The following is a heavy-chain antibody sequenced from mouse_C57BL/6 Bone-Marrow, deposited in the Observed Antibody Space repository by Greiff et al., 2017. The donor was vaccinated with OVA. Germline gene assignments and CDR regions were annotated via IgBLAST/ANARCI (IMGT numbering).Heavy chain of an antibody. D-gene: IGHD2-4*01. CDR2: IYPRSGNT. CDR3: ARETFYYDYDDAMDY. Sequence: VKVVESGAELARPGASVKLSCKASGYTFTSYGISWVKQRTGQGLEWIGEIYPRSGNTYYNEKFKGKATLTAEKSSSTAYMELRSLTSEDSAVYFCARETFYYDYDDAMDYWGQGTSVTVSS. V-gene: IGHV1-81*01. J-gene: IGHJ4*01. CDR1: GYTFTSYG.